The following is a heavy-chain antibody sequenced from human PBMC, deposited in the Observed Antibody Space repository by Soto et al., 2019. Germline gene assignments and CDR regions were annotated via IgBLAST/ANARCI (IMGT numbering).Heavy chain of an antibody. CDR3: ARYCSSTICPIYAMDV. Sequence: GSLRLSCAASELIVSGNFMSWVRQAPGKGLEWVSIIYGGGTIYYADAVKGRFNISRDNSKNTLYLQMNALKAEDTAVYYCARYCSSTICPIYAMDVWGQGTTVTVSS. V-gene: IGHV3-53*01. CDR1: ELIVSGNF. CDR2: IYGGGTI. J-gene: IGHJ6*02. D-gene: IGHD2-2*01.